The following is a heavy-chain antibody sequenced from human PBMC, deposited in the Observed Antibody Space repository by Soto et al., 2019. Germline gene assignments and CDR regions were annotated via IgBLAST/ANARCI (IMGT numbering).Heavy chain of an antibody. V-gene: IGHV1-3*01. CDR3: ARAGERELLRGWFDS. J-gene: IGHJ5*01. D-gene: IGHD1-26*01. CDR1: GYTFTSYA. Sequence: ASVKVSCKASGYTFTSYAMHWVRQAPGQRLEWMGWINAGNGNTKYSQKFQGRVTITRDTSASTAYMELSSLRSEDTAVYYCARAGERELLRGWFDSWGQGTLVTVSS. CDR2: INAGNGNT.